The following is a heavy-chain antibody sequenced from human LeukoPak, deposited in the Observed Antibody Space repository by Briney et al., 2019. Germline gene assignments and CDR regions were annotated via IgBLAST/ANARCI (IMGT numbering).Heavy chain of an antibody. J-gene: IGHJ4*02. CDR2: IRYDGGNK. CDR1: GFFFSSYG. V-gene: IGHV3-30*02. CDR3: AKVRSSFSQLSGDASFGS. Sequence: PGGSLRLSCAASGFFFSSYGIHWVRQAPGKGLEWVAFIRYDGGNKYYADSVKGRFTISRDNSKNTLYLQMNSLRAEDTAVYYCAKVRSSFSQLSGDASFGSWGQGTLVAVSS. D-gene: IGHD5-18*01.